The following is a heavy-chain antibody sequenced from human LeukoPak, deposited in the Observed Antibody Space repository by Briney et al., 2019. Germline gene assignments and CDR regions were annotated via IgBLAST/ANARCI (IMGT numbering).Heavy chain of an antibody. CDR3: ARGGSSWSPAGYFDY. CDR2: INHSGGT. J-gene: IGHJ4*02. V-gene: IGHV4-34*01. Sequence: PSETLSLTCAVYGGSFNGYYWTWIRQPPGKGLEWIGEINHSGGTDYNPSLKSRVTISVDTSKNQFSLKLNSVTAADTAVYYCARGGSSWSPAGYFDYWGQGTLVTVSS. CDR1: GGSFNGYY. D-gene: IGHD6-13*01.